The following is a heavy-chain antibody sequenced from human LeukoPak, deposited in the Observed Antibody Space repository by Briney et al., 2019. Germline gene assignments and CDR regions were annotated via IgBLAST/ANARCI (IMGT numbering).Heavy chain of an antibody. J-gene: IGHJ5*02. CDR2: INHSGST. CDR1: GGSFSGYY. CDR3: ARGRVSMVRGVIILNWFDP. V-gene: IGHV4-34*01. Sequence: SETLSLTCAVYGGSFSGYYWSWIRQPPGKGLEWIGEINHSGSTNYNPSHKSRVTISVDTSKNQFSLKLSSVTAADTAVYYCARGRVSMVRGVIILNWFDPWGQGTLVTVSS. D-gene: IGHD3-10*01.